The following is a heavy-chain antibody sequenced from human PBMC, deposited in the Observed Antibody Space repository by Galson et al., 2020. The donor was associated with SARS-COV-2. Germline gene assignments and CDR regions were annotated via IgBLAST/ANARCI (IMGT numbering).Heavy chain of an antibody. Sequence: GGSLRLSCAASGFTFSSYSMNWVRQAPGKGLEWDSSISSGDNYVYYADSVKGRFTISRDNAKNSLYLQMNSLRAEDTAVYYCARDGSGSYYFDYWGQGTRVTVSS. J-gene: IGHJ4*02. D-gene: IGHD1-26*01. CDR3: ARDGSGSYYFDY. CDR1: GFTFSSYS. CDR2: ISSGDNYV. V-gene: IGHV3-21*01.